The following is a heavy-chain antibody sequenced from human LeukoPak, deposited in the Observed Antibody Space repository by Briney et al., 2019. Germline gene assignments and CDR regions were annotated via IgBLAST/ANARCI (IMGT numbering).Heavy chain of an antibody. CDR2: INPNSGGT. Sequence: ASVKVSCKASGYTFTGYYIHWVRQAPGQGLEWMGWINPNSGGTNFAQKFQGRVTMTRDTSISTAYMELSRLISDDTAVYYCARDFASSSLDYWGQGTLVTVSS. J-gene: IGHJ4*02. CDR1: GYTFTGYY. V-gene: IGHV1-2*02. D-gene: IGHD6-13*01. CDR3: ARDFASSSLDY.